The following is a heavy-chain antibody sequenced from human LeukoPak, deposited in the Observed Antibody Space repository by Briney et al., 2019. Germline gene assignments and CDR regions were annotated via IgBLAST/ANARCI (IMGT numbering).Heavy chain of an antibody. CDR2: TSSDGTLK. Sequence: PGGSLRLSCAASGFMFSDYAMHWVRQAPGKGLEWVAVTSSDGTLKYYGDAVRGRFTISRDNSKNTLSLQMSSLRTDDTAVYFCAKDMIGEPPDYFDYWGLGTLVTVSS. CDR3: AKDMIGEPPDYFDY. D-gene: IGHD1-14*01. CDR1: GFMFSDYA. J-gene: IGHJ4*02. V-gene: IGHV3-30*04.